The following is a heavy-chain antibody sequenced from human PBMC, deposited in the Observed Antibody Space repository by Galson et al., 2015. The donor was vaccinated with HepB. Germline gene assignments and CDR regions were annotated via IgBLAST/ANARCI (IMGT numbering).Heavy chain of an antibody. CDR2: IHHSGRT. Sequence: ETLSLTCAVFGGDFIDYQWTWIRQTPGKGLEWIGEIHHSGRTNYNPSLSSRVSISVDTIKKQFSLRLTSMCAADMGVYYCARGWYYNYMDVWAKGTTVIVSS. J-gene: IGHJ6*03. V-gene: IGHV4-34*01. CDR3: ARGWYYNYMDV. D-gene: IGHD6-13*01. CDR1: GGDFIDYQ.